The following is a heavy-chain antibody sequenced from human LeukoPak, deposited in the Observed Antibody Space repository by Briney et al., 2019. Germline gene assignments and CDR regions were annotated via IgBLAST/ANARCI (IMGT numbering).Heavy chain of an antibody. D-gene: IGHD2-8*01. CDR3: ARSSDIVLMVYAIEYYFDY. Sequence: SVKVSCKASGGTFSSYAISWVRQAPGQGLEWMGGIIPIFGTANYAQKFQGRVTITTDESTSTAYMVLSSLRSEDTAVYYCARSSDIVLMVYAIEYYFDYWGQGTLVTVSS. CDR1: GGTFSSYA. J-gene: IGHJ4*02. V-gene: IGHV1-69*05. CDR2: IIPIFGTA.